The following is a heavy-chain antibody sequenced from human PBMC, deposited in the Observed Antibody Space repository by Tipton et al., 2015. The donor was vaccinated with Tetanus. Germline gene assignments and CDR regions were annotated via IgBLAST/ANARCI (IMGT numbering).Heavy chain of an antibody. CDR3: ARVLRYSTRGGWDDAFDI. CDR1: GGSTHDFY. Sequence: TLSLTCTVSGGSTHDFYWSWIRQSAGKGLEWIGRIYGGGSTNYNPPLKNRVTMSMDTSKKQFFLKLNSVTVADTALYFCARVLRYSTRGGWDDAFDIWGQGTMVTVSS. CDR2: IYGGGST. V-gene: IGHV4-4*07. D-gene: IGHD2-8*02. J-gene: IGHJ3*02.